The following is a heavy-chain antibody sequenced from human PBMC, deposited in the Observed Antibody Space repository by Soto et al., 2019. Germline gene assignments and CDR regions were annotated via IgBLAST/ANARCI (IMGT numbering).Heavy chain of an antibody. V-gene: IGHV2-5*02. Sequence: QITLKESGPTLVKPTQTLTLTCTFSGFSLSTSGVGVGWIRQPPGKALEWLAHTYWADDKRYSPSLKSRLTITMDTSKIQVVLTMTNMDSVDTATYSCAHKGPGWCSGGSCYHQVFDYWGQGTLVTVSS. CDR2: TYWADDK. CDR1: GFSLSTSGVG. CDR3: AHKGPGWCSGGSCYHQVFDY. D-gene: IGHD2-15*01. J-gene: IGHJ4*02.